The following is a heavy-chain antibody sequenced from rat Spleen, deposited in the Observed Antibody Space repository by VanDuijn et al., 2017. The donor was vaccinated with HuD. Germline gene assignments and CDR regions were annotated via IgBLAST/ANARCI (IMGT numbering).Heavy chain of an antibody. D-gene: IGHD1-4*01. Sequence: EVQLVESGGGLVQPGRSLKLSCAASGFTFSDYNMSCVRQAPQKGLECVATTSYDGSSTYYRDSVKGRFTISRDKAKSTLYPQMYSLRSEDTATYYSARGTGYNLFAYWGQGTLVTVSS. CDR1: GFTFSDYN. J-gene: IGHJ3*01. CDR2: TSYDGSST. CDR3: ARGTGYNLFAY. V-gene: IGHV5-7*01.